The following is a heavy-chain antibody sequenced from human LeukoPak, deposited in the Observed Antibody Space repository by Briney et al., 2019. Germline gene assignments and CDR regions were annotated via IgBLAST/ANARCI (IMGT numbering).Heavy chain of an antibody. CDR1: GGSISGYY. Sequence: SETLSLTCAVYGGSISGYYWSWIRQPPGKGLEWIGEINHSGSTNYNPSLKSRVTISVDTSKNQFSLKLSSVTAADTAVYYCARVYCSGGSCYSEGFDYWGQGTLVTVSS. J-gene: IGHJ4*02. CDR2: INHSGST. V-gene: IGHV4-34*01. CDR3: ARVYCSGGSCYSEGFDY. D-gene: IGHD2-15*01.